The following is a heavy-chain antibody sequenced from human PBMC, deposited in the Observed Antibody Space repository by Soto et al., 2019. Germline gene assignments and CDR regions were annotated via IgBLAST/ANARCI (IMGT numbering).Heavy chain of an antibody. D-gene: IGHD1-1*01. Sequence: GESLKISCKGSGYRFSNYCIGWVRQMPVKGLEWMGIIYPCDSDSRYNPSFQGQVTISADKSISTAYLHWSSLKASDTAIYYCARNSLEASKGTLYYYTMDIWGQGTTVTLSS. J-gene: IGHJ6*02. CDR3: ARNSLEASKGTLYYYTMDI. CDR1: GYRFSNYC. V-gene: IGHV5-51*01. CDR2: IYPCDSDS.